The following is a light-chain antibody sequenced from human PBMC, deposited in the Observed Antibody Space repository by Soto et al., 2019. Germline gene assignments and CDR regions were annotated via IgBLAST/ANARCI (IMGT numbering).Light chain of an antibody. CDR1: QSVSSN. CDR2: DAS. J-gene: IGKJ1*01. V-gene: IGKV3-15*01. CDR3: QQNNNWPRT. Sequence: EIVMTQSPATLSVSPGERATLSCRASQSVSSNLAWFQQRPGQAPRLLMYDASTRATDIPARFSGSGSGTEFTLTISSLQSEDFAVYYCQQNNNWPRTFGQGPKV.